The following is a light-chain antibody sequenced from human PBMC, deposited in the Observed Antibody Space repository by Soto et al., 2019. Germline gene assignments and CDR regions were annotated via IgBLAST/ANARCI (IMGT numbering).Light chain of an antibody. Sequence: DIQVTQYTSSLSASVGDRVTITCRASQTSATYINWYQQKSGSAPRLLIYEASGLQSGVPSRFSGSGSGTHFVLTISNFQPEDSAPYFCQQTYTLPQTFGQGTKVDIK. J-gene: IGKJ1*01. CDR2: EAS. CDR1: QTSATY. CDR3: QQTYTLPQT. V-gene: IGKV1-39*01.